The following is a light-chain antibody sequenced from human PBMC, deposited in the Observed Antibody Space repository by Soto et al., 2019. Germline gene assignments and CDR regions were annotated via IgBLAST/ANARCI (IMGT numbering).Light chain of an antibody. Sequence: EIVMTQSPATLSVSPGETATLSCRASQSVNSNLAWYQQKPGQAPRLLISDASTRAAGLPARFSGSGSGTEFTLTISSLQSEDFVVYFCQQSNNWPKTFGQGTK. CDR1: QSVNSN. CDR3: QQSNNWPKT. CDR2: DAS. J-gene: IGKJ1*01. V-gene: IGKV3-15*01.